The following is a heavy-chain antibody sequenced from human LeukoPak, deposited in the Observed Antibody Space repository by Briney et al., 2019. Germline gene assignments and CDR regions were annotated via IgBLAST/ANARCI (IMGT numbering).Heavy chain of an antibody. CDR3: AKDSSGSYYGKSDY. V-gene: IGHV3-23*01. Sequence: GGSLRLSCAASGFTFSSYGMHWVRQAPGKGLEWVSGISAGGGSTYYADSVKGRFTISRDNSKNTLSLQMNSLRGEDTAVYYCAKDSSGSYYGKSDYWGQGTLVAVSS. J-gene: IGHJ4*02. CDR2: ISAGGGST. CDR1: GFTFSSYG. D-gene: IGHD1-26*01.